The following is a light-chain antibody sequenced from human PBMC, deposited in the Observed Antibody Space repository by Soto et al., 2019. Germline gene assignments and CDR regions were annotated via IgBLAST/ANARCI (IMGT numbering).Light chain of an antibody. J-gene: IGKJ1*01. CDR2: GAS. CDR1: QSVSSSY. CDR3: QHYGSSLWT. V-gene: IGKV3-20*01. Sequence: EIVLTQSPGTLSLSPGERATLSCRASQSVSSSYLAWYQQKPGQAPRLLIYGASSRATGIPERFSGSGSGTDFTFTISRLEPEVFAVYFCQHYGSSLWTFGQGTKVEIK.